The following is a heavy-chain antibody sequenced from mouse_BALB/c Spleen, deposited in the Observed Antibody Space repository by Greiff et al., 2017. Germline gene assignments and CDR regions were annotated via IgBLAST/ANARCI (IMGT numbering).Heavy chain of an antibody. CDR3: ARQEDYAFDY. CDR1: GFAFSSYD. J-gene: IGHJ2*01. CDR2: ISSGGGST. D-gene: IGHD1-1*01. Sequence: EVKVVESGGGLVKPGGSLKLSCAASGFAFSSYDMSWVRQTPEKRLEWVAYISSGGGSTYYPDTVKGRFTISRDNAKNTLYLQMSSLKSEDTAMYYCARQEDYAFDYWGQGTTLTVSS. V-gene: IGHV5-12-1*01.